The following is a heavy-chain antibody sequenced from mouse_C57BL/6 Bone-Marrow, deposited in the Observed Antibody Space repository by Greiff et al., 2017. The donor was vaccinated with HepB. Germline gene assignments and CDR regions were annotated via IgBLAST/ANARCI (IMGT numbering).Heavy chain of an antibody. Sequence: VQLQQPGAELVMPGASVKLSCKASGYTFTSYWMHWVKQRPGQGLEWIGEIDPSDSYTNYNQKFKGKSTLTVDKSSSTAYMQLSSLTSEDSAVYYCARGRTGKPFAYWGQGTLVTVSA. CDR1: GYTFTSYW. D-gene: IGHD4-1*01. J-gene: IGHJ3*01. CDR2: IDPSDSYT. CDR3: ARGRTGKPFAY. V-gene: IGHV1-69*01.